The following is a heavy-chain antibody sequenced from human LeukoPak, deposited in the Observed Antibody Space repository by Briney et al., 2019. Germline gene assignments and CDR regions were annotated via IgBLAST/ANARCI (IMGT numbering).Heavy chain of an antibody. Sequence: GGSLRLSCAASGFTFSSYSMNWVRQAPGKGLEWVSSISSSNSYIYYAGSVKGRFTISRDNAKNSLYLQMNSLRAEDTAVYYCARDGWVGDQVGWFDPWGQGTLVTVSS. CDR3: ARDGWVGDQVGWFDP. CDR1: GFTFSSYS. J-gene: IGHJ5*02. CDR2: ISSSNSYI. D-gene: IGHD3-10*01. V-gene: IGHV3-21*01.